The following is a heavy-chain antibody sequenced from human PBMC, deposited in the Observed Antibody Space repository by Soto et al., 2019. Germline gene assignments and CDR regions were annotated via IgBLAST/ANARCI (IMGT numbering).Heavy chain of an antibody. D-gene: IGHD5-18*01. CDR2: ISYDGSNK. CDR1: GFTFTNYG. Sequence: QGQLVESGGGVVQPGRSLRLSCAASGFTFTNYGMHWVRQAPDKGLEWVAVISYDGSNKYYADSVKGRFTISRDNSKNTLYLQMNSLRADDTAVYYCAKDGAWIQRYYHYYGVDVWGQGTTVTVSS. V-gene: IGHV3-30*18. CDR3: AKDGAWIQRYYHYYGVDV. J-gene: IGHJ6*02.